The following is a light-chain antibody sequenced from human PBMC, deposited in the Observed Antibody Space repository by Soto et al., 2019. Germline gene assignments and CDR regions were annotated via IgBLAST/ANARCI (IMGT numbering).Light chain of an antibody. J-gene: IGLJ1*01. V-gene: IGLV2-14*01. CDR2: EVI. Sequence: QSALTQPASVSGSPGQSITISCTGTSSDVGGYNYVSWYQQHPGKAPKLMIYEVINRPSGVSDRFSGSKSGNTASLTISGLQAAYEAHYYCRSYPRSSPPYVFGTGTMLTVL. CDR3: RSYPRSSPPYV. CDR1: SSDVGGYNY.